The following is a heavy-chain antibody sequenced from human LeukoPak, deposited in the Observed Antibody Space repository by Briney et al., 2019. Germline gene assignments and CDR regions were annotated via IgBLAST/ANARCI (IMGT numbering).Heavy chain of an antibody. Sequence: ASVKVSCKASGGTFSSYAIRWVREAPGQGLEWMVGINPIFGTANYAQKFQGRVTITTDESTGTAYMEQSSLRSEDTAVYYGAGSYKCYDYVWGSYRSRHFDYWGQGTLVTVSS. D-gene: IGHD3-16*02. V-gene: IGHV1-69*05. CDR3: AGSYKCYDYVWGSYRSRHFDY. CDR2: INPIFGTA. J-gene: IGHJ4*02. CDR1: GGTFSSYA.